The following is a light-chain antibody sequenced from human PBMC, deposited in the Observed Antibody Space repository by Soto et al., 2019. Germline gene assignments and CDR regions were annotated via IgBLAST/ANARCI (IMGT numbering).Light chain of an antibody. CDR2: AAS. V-gene: IGKV1-16*01. J-gene: IGKJ1*01. CDR3: QHYNGYSEA. Sequence: DIHMTQSPXPLSASVGDRVTITCRASQDISNYLNWYQQKPGKAPNLLIYAASSLHSGVPSRFSGSGSGTEFTLTISSLQPDDFATYYCQHYNGYSEAFGQGTKVDIK. CDR1: QDISNY.